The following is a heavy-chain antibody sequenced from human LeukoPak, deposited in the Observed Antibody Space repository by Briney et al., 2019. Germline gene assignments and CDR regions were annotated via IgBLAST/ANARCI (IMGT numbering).Heavy chain of an antibody. Sequence: SETLSLTCTVSGGSISSSSYYWGWIRQPPGKGLEWIGSIYYSGSTYYNPSLKSRVTISVDTSKNQFSLKLSSVTAADTAVYYCARHYRAAAGSYYYYMDIWGKGTTVTVSS. CDR2: IYYSGST. CDR3: ARHYRAAAGSYYYYMDI. CDR1: GGSISSSSYY. V-gene: IGHV4-39*01. J-gene: IGHJ6*03. D-gene: IGHD2-2*01.